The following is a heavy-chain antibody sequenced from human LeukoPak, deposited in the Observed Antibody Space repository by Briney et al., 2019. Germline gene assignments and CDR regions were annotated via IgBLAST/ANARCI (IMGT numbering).Heavy chain of an antibody. CDR3: ARDDSSGYYFGY. J-gene: IGHJ4*02. CDR1: GFIFSSYA. Sequence: GGSLRLSCAASGFIFSSYALPWVRQAPGKGLEWVAVISYDGSNKYYADSVKGRFTISRDNSKNTLYLQMNSLRAEDTAVYYCARDDSSGYYFGYWGQGTLVTVSS. CDR2: ISYDGSNK. D-gene: IGHD3-22*01. V-gene: IGHV3-30-3*01.